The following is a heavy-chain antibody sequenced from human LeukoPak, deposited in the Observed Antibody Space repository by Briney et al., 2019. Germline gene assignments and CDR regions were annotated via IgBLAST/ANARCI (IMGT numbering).Heavy chain of an antibody. Sequence: SETLSLTCTVSGGSISSYYWSWSRQPPGKGLEWIWYIYPSGSTNYSPSLKSRVTISLDTSKNQFSLKLSSVTAADTAVHYCARLLSAEEFDYWGQGTLVTASS. J-gene: IGHJ4*02. V-gene: IGHV4-4*09. CDR2: IYPSGST. D-gene: IGHD3-16*01. CDR1: GGSISSYY. CDR3: ARLLSAEEFDY.